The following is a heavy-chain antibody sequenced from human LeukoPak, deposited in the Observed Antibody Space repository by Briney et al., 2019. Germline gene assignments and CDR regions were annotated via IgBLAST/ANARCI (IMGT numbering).Heavy chain of an antibody. V-gene: IGHV3-74*01. J-gene: IGHJ4*02. Sequence: PGGSLRLSCAASGFTFSSHWMHWVRQAPGKGLVWVSRISSDASFTRYADSVKGRFTISRDNGKNTLFLQMNSLRAEDTAVYYCGRAGFRTVSATGLDYWGQGTLVTVSS. CDR1: GFTFSSHW. CDR2: ISSDASFT. CDR3: GRAGFRTVSATGLDY. D-gene: IGHD3-9*01.